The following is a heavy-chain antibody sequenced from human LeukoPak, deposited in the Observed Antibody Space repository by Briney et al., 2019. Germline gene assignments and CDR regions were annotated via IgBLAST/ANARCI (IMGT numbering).Heavy chain of an antibody. J-gene: IGHJ5*02. CDR3: TRDRGTYNWLDP. D-gene: IGHD1-26*01. CDR2: ISSSSSYI. CDR1: GFTFSSYS. Sequence: GSLRLSCAASGFTFSSYSMNWVRQAPGKGLEWVSSISSSSSYIYYAGSVKGRFTISRDNAKNSLYLQMNSLKTEDTALYYCTRDRGTYNWLDPWGQGTLVTVSS. V-gene: IGHV3-21*04.